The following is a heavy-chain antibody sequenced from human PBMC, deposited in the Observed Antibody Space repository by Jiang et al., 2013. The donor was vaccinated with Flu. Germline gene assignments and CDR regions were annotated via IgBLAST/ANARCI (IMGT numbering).Heavy chain of an antibody. D-gene: IGHD1-26*01. Sequence: SLKSRVTISVDTSKNQFSLKLSSVTAADTAVYYCARGMNSGSYYYYYYYMDVWGKGTTVTVSS. CDR3: ARGMNSGSYYYYYYYMDV. V-gene: IGHV4-34*01. J-gene: IGHJ6*03.